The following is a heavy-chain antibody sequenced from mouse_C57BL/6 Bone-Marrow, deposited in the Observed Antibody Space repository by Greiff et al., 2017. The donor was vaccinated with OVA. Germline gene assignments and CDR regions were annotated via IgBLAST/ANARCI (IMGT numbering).Heavy chain of an antibody. CDR1: GYTFTDYN. Sequence: VHVKQSGPELVKPGASVKMSCKASGYTFTDYNMHWVKQSHGKSLEWIGYINPNNGGTSYNQKFKGKATLTVNKSSSTAYMELRSLTSEDSAVYYCLLLRPVPAYWGQGTLVTVSA. CDR3: LLLRPVPAY. CDR2: INPNNGGT. J-gene: IGHJ3*01. V-gene: IGHV1-22*01. D-gene: IGHD1-1*01.